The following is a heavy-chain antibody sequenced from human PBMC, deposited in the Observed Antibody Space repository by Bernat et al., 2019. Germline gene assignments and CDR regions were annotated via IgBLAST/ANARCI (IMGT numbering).Heavy chain of an antibody. Sequence: QLQLQESGPGLVKPSETLSLTCTVSGGSISSNSYYWGWIRQPPGKGLEWIGSISYSGSTYYNPSLKSRVTISVDTSKNQFSLRLNSVTAADTAVYYCARQPQIVDFDYWGQGTLVTVSS. CDR2: ISYSGST. CDR3: ARQPQIVDFDY. D-gene: IGHD3-16*02. CDR1: GGSISSNSYY. V-gene: IGHV4-39*01. J-gene: IGHJ4*02.